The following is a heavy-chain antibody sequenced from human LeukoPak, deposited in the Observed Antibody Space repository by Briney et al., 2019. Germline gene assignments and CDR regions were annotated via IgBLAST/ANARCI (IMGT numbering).Heavy chain of an antibody. CDR1: GFTFSIYS. Sequence: GGSLRLSCAASGFTFSIYSMNWVRQAPGKGLEWVSSISSSSSYIYYADSVKGRFTISRDNAKNSPYLQMNSLRAEDTAVYYCASYPIAAARDNDYWGQGTLVTVSS. CDR3: ASYPIAAARDNDY. J-gene: IGHJ4*02. CDR2: ISSSSSYI. D-gene: IGHD6-13*01. V-gene: IGHV3-21*01.